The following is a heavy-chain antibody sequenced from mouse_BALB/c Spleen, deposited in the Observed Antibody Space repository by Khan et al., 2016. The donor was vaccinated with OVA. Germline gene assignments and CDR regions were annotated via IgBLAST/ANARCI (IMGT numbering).Heavy chain of an antibody. CDR2: IIYTGSI. D-gene: IGHD2-14*01. CDR3: ARSTYRYAFAY. Sequence: EVQLQESGPSLVKPSQTLSLTCSVTGDSITSGYWNWIRKFPGNKFEFMGYIIYTGSIYYNPSLKRRISITRHTSKTQYYLQLNSVTTEDTATYYCARSTYRYAFAYWGQGTLVTVSA. J-gene: IGHJ3*01. V-gene: IGHV3-8*02. CDR1: GDSITSGY.